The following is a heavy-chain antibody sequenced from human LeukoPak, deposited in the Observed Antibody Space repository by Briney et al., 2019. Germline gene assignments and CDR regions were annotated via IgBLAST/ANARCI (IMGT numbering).Heavy chain of an antibody. D-gene: IGHD5-18*01. V-gene: IGHV3-53*01. J-gene: IGHJ4*02. CDR3: ARESYARGYSYGFDY. CDR2: IYSGGNT. CDR1: GFTVSSNY. Sequence: GGSLRLSCAASGFTVSSNYMSWVRQAPGKGLEWVSAIYSGGNTYYADSAKGRFTISRDNSKNTLYLQMNSLRAEDTAVYYCARESYARGYSYGFDYWGQGTLVTVSS.